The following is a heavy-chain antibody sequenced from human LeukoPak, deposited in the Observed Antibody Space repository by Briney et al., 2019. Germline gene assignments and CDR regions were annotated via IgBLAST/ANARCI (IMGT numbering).Heavy chain of an antibody. V-gene: IGHV3-30*04. J-gene: IGHJ4*02. CDR2: ISYDGSNK. Sequence: GRSLRLSCAASGITFSSYAMHWVRQAPGKGLEWVAVISYDGSNKYYADSVKGRFTISRDNSKNTLYLQMNSLRAEDTAVYYCAKRYWSSSSYFDYWSQGTLVTVSS. CDR3: AKRYWSSSSYFDY. D-gene: IGHD6-6*01. CDR1: GITFSSYA.